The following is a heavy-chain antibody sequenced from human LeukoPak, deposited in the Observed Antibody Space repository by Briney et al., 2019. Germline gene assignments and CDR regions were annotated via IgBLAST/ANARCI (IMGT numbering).Heavy chain of an antibody. Sequence: PSETLSLTCAVYGGSFSGYYWSWIRQPPGKGLEWIGEINHSGSTNYNPSLKSRVTISVDTSKNQFSLKLSSVTAADTAVYYCARVPIVTTTRDWFDPWGQGTLVTVSS. V-gene: IGHV4-34*01. CDR1: GGSFSGYY. J-gene: IGHJ5*02. D-gene: IGHD5-12*01. CDR2: INHSGST. CDR3: ARVPIVTTTRDWFDP.